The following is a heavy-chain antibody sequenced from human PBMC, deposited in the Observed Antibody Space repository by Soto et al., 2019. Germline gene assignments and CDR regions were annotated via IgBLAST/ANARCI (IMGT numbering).Heavy chain of an antibody. CDR3: ARPWSGYYPFDY. CDR1: GYTSTSYY. Sequence: QVQLVQSGAEVKKPGASVKVSCKASGYTSTSYYMHWVRQPPGQGLEWMGIINPSGGSTSYEHKFQGRVTMTRDTSTSTVYMELSSLRSEDTAVYYCARPWSGYYPFDYWGQGTLVTVSS. CDR2: INPSGGST. J-gene: IGHJ4*02. D-gene: IGHD3-3*01. V-gene: IGHV1-46*01.